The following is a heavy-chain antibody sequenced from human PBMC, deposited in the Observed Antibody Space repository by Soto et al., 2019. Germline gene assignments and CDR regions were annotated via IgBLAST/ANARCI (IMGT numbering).Heavy chain of an antibody. CDR3: AREKSPVSPNWFDP. CDR1: GGSISSYY. D-gene: IGHD3-10*01. CDR2: IYYSGST. J-gene: IGHJ5*02. Sequence: SETLSLTCTVSGGSISSYYWSWIRQPPGKGLEWIGYIYYSGSTNYNPSLKSRVTISVDTSKNQFSLKLSSVTAADTAVYYCAREKSPVSPNWFDPWGQGTLVTVSS. V-gene: IGHV4-59*01.